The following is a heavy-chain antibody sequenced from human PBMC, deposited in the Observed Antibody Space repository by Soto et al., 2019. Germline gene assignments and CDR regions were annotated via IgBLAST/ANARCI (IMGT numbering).Heavy chain of an antibody. CDR3: ARAAEVFGVVIDFDY. CDR1: GYTFTSYG. D-gene: IGHD3-3*01. J-gene: IGHJ4*02. CDR2: ISAYNGNT. V-gene: IGHV1-18*01. Sequence: ASVKVSCKASGYTFTSYGISWVRQAPGQGLEWMGWISAYNGNTNYARKLQGRVTMTTDTSTSTAYMELRSLRSDDTAVYYCARAAEVFGVVIDFDYWGQGTLVTVSS.